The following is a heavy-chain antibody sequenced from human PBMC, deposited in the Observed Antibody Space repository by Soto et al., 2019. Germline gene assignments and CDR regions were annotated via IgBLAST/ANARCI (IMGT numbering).Heavy chain of an antibody. Sequence: GGSLRLSCAASGFRFSSDKMHWVRQAPGKGLEWVSSVGSTASYVVYADSVKGRFTISRDNANSSLYLQMNSLRAEDTAVYYCVHSHYGSDSFDYWGQGTLVTVSS. J-gene: IGHJ4*02. CDR3: VHSHYGSDSFDY. D-gene: IGHD3-10*01. CDR1: GFRFSSDK. CDR2: VGSTASYV. V-gene: IGHV3-21*01.